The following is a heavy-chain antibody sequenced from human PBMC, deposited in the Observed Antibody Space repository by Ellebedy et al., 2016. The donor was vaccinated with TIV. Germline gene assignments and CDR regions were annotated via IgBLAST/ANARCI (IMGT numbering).Heavy chain of an antibody. J-gene: IGHJ6*02. CDR3: ARRGTTGGYGMDV. CDR1: GYSFTSYW. D-gene: IGHD1-1*01. CDR2: IYPGDSVI. V-gene: IGHV5-51*01. Sequence: KVSCKGSGYSFTSYWIGWVRQMPGKGLEWMGRIYPGDSVIRYSPAFQSQVTISADKSISIVYLQWSSLKASDTAIYYCARRGTTGGYGMDVWGQGTTVTVSS.